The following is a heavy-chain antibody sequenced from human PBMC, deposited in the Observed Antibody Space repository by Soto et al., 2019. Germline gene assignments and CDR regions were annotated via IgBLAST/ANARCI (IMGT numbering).Heavy chain of an antibody. J-gene: IGHJ4*02. V-gene: IGHV1-69*06. CDR2: TGSGAGPG. CDR1: GGSLSTNP. Sequence: QVQLVQSGTEVKKPGSSVKVSCKASGGSLSTNPISWVRQAPGQGLEWMGGTGSGAGPGNHAQKFQGRLTVTADKSTSTVYIELTNLSSEDTALYYCARRHSGGFFRVFDSWGQGTLVTVSS. CDR3: ARRHSGGFFRVFDS. D-gene: IGHD2-15*01.